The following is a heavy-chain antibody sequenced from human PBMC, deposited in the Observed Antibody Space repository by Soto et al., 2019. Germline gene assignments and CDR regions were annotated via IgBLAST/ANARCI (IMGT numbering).Heavy chain of an antibody. CDR2: IYHSGST. J-gene: IGHJ2*01. V-gene: IGHV4-30-2*01. Sequence: QLQLQESGSGLVKPSQTLSLTCAVSGGSISSGGYSWSWIRQPPGKGLEWIGYIYHSGSTYYNPSLKRRVTLSVDRSKTQFALKLSSVTAADTAVYYCARGNYYDSSGYYRWYFDLWGRGTLVTVSS. CDR1: GGSISSGGYS. CDR3: ARGNYYDSSGYYRWYFDL. D-gene: IGHD3-22*01.